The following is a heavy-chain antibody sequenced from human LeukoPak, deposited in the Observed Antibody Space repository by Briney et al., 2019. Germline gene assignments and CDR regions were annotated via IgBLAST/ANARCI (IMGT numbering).Heavy chain of an antibody. D-gene: IGHD2-2*01. J-gene: IGHJ4*02. CDR2: FDPEDGET. Sequence: ASVKVSCKVSGYTVTDLSMHWVRQAPGKGLEWMGGFDPEDGETIYAQKFQGRVTMTADTSTSTAYMELRSLRSDDTAVYYCARDLEVVPAAYYDYWGQGTLVTVSS. V-gene: IGHV1-24*01. CDR3: ARDLEVVPAAYYDY. CDR1: GYTVTDLS.